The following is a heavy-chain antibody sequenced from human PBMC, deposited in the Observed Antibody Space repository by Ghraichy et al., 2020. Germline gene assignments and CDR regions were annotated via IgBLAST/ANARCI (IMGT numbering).Heavy chain of an antibody. D-gene: IGHD3-10*01. CDR1: GFTFSSYW. V-gene: IGHV3-7*03. CDR2: IKQDGSEK. J-gene: IGHJ3*02. Sequence: GGSLRLSCAASGFTFSSYWMSWVRQAPGKGLEWVANIKQDGSEKYYVDSVKGRFTISRDNAKNSLYLQMNSLRAEDTAVYYCARDPYYYGSGSYYNARSLGFAFDIWGQGTMVTVSS. CDR3: ARDPYYYGSGSYYNARSLGFAFDI.